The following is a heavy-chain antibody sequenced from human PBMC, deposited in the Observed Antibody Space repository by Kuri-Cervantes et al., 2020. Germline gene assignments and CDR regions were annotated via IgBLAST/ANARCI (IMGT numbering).Heavy chain of an antibody. CDR3: AHRGYSSSPFDY. Sequence: SGPTLVKPTQTLTLTCTFSGFSLSTSGVGVGWIRRPPGKALEWLSLIYWNDDKRYSPSLKSRLTITKDPSKNQVVLTMTNMDPVDTATYYCAHRGYSSSPFDYWGQGTLVTVSS. V-gene: IGHV2-5*01. J-gene: IGHJ4*02. CDR2: IYWNDDK. CDR1: GFSLSTSGVG. D-gene: IGHD6-13*01.